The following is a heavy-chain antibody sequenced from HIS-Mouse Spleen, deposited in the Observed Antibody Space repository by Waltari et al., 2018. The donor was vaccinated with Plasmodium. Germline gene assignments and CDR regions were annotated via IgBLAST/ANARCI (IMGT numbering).Heavy chain of an antibody. J-gene: IGHJ6*02. Sequence: QVQLVESGGGLVKPGGSLRLSCAASGFAFSDYYMIWIRQAPGKGLEWVSYISSSGSTIYYADSVKGRFTISRDNAKNSLYLQMNSLRAEDTAVYYCARDLLVGTYYYYGMDVWGQGTTVTVSS. CDR2: ISSSGSTI. V-gene: IGHV3-11*01. D-gene: IGHD2-2*01. CDR3: ARDLLVGTYYYYGMDV. CDR1: GFAFSDYY.